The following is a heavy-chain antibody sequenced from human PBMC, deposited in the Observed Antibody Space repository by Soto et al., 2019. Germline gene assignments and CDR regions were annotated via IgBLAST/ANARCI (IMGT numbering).Heavy chain of an antibody. CDR1: GYTFTSYD. Sequence: GASLKVSCKASGYTFTSYDINWVRQATGQGLEWMGWMNPNSGNTGYAQKFQGRVTMTRNTSISTAYMELSSLRSEDTAVYYCARRRLFGGVLPVDAFDIWGQGTMVTVSS. CDR2: MNPNSGNT. J-gene: IGHJ3*02. V-gene: IGHV1-8*01. CDR3: ARRRLFGGVLPVDAFDI. D-gene: IGHD3-16*01.